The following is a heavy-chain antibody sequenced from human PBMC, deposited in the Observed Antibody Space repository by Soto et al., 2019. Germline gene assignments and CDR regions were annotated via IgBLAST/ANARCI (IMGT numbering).Heavy chain of an antibody. Sequence: VKVSCQASGCTFSSYTISWVRQAPGQGLEWMGRIIPILGIANYAQKFQGRVTITADKSTSTAYMELSSLRSEDTPVYYCAAGNNYYMDVWGKGTTVTVSS. CDR2: IIPILGIA. CDR1: GCTFSSYT. V-gene: IGHV1-69*02. J-gene: IGHJ6*03. CDR3: AAGNNYYMDV.